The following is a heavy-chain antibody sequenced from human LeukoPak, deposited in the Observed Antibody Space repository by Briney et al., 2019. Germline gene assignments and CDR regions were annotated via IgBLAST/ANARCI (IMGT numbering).Heavy chain of an antibody. CDR2: ISISGNHT. D-gene: IGHD3-22*01. V-gene: IGHV3-23*01. Sequence: PGGSLTLSCAASGFTFSSYAMSWVRQAPGKGLEWVSSISISGNHTFYADSVKGRFTISRDNPRNTVYMEMNSLRAEDTAVYYCARSYTNYYDSSGYYYNYGMDVWGQGTMVTPSS. J-gene: IGHJ6*02. CDR3: ARSYTNYYDSSGYYYNYGMDV. CDR1: GFTFSSYA.